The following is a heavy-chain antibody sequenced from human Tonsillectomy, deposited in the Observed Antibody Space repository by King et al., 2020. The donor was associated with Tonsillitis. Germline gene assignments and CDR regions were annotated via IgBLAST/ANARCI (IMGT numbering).Heavy chain of an antibody. Sequence: QLQESGPGLVKPSQTLSLTCTVSGGSISSGGYYWSWIRQHPGKGREWIGYIYYSGSTYYNPSLKSRVTISVDTSKNQFSLKLSSVTAADTAVYYCARDHWYSDSSGYDAFDIWGQGTMVTVSS. J-gene: IGHJ3*02. CDR3: ARDHWYSDSSGYDAFDI. CDR1: GGSISSGGYY. V-gene: IGHV4-31*03. CDR2: IYYSGST. D-gene: IGHD3-22*01.